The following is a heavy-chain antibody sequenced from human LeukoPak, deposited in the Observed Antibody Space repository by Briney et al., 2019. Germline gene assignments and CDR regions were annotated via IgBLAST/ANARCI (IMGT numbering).Heavy chain of an antibody. V-gene: IGHV1-69*05. J-gene: IGHJ5*02. CDR3: ARSNWNYRWFDT. CDR1: TDTFSNYA. CDR2: ITPFFRST. Sequence: SVKVSCRSSTDTFSNYALNWLRLAPGQGLEWLGGITPFFRSTKYPQKFQDRVTITTDESTSTVYVELTSLTFDDTAMYYCARSNWNYRWFDTWGQGTLLTVSS. D-gene: IGHD1-7*01.